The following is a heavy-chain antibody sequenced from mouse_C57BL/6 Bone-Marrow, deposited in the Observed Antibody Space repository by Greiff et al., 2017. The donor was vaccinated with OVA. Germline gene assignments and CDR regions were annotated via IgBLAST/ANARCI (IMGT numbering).Heavy chain of an antibody. V-gene: IGHV1-19*01. J-gene: IGHJ4*01. Sequence: EVQLQQSGPVLVKPGASVKMSCKASGYTFTDYYMNWVKQSHGKSLEWIGVINPYNGGTSYNQKFKGKATLTVDKSSSTAYMELNSLTSEDSAVYYCALITTVGLDAMDYWGQGTSVTVSS. CDR3: ALITTVGLDAMDY. CDR1: GYTFTDYY. CDR2: INPYNGGT. D-gene: IGHD1-1*01.